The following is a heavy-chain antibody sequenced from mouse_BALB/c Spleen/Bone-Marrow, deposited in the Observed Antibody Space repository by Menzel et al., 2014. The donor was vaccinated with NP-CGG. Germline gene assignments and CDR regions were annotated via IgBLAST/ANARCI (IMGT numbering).Heavy chain of an antibody. CDR2: INPSSGYT. Sequence: QVQLQQSGAELARPGASVKMSCRASGCTFTTYTMHWVKQRPGQGLEWIGYINPSSGYTNYNQKFKDKATLTADKSSSTAYMQLSSLTSEDSAVYFCAKRDIYYGYDGNAMDYWGQGTSVTVSS. CDR3: AKRDIYYGYDGNAMDY. D-gene: IGHD2-2*01. J-gene: IGHJ4*01. V-gene: IGHV1-4*01. CDR1: GCTFTTYT.